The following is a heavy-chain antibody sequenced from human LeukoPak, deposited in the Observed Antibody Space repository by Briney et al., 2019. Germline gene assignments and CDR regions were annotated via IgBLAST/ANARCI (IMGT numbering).Heavy chain of an antibody. Sequence: GGSLRLSCAASEFTFNNYWMSWVRQAPGKGLEWVANIKQDGSEKYYVDSVKGRFTISRDNAKNSLYLQMNSLRAEDTAVYYCARLKLLWSNYFDYWGQGTLVTVSS. V-gene: IGHV3-7*01. CDR2: IKQDGSEK. CDR3: ARLKLLWSNYFDY. J-gene: IGHJ4*02. CDR1: EFTFNNYW. D-gene: IGHD2-2*01.